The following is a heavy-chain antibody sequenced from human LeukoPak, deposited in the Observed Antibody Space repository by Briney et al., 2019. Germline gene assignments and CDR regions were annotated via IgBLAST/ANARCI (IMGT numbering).Heavy chain of an antibody. CDR1: GGSFSGYY. CDR3: ARSRFDP. Sequence: SETLSLTCAVYGGSFSGYYWSWIRQPPGKGLEWIGEINHSGSTNYNPSRKSRVTITVDTSKNQFSLKLSSVTAADRGVYYCARSRFDPWGEGTLVSVSS. CDR2: INHSGST. V-gene: IGHV4-34*01. J-gene: IGHJ5*02.